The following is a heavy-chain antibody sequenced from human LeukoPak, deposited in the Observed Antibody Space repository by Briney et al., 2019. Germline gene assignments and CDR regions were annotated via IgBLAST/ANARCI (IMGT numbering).Heavy chain of an antibody. CDR2: ISGSGDTT. J-gene: IGHJ4*02. CDR3: AKSRGESRGASNY. CDR1: GFTFSSYA. D-gene: IGHD1-26*01. Sequence: GGSLRLSCAASGFTFSSYAMNWVRQATGKGLEWVSFISGSGDTTYHADSVKGRFTISRDSSKNTLYLQMNSLRAEDTAVYYCAKSRGESRGASNYWGQGTLVTVSS. V-gene: IGHV3-23*01.